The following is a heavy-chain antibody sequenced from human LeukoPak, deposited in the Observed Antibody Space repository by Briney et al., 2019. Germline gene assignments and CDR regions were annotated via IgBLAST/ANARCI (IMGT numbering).Heavy chain of an antibody. D-gene: IGHD3-22*01. V-gene: IGHV3-15*07. Sequence: GGSPRLSCATSGFTFSNAWMNWVRQAPGKGLEWVGRIRSNSDGGTIDYAAPVKGRFTLSRDDSKTTLYLQMNSLQTEDTAVYYCATDFYDSTWGQGTLVTVSS. CDR2: IRSNSDGGTI. CDR3: ATDFYDST. J-gene: IGHJ5*02. CDR1: GFTFSNAW.